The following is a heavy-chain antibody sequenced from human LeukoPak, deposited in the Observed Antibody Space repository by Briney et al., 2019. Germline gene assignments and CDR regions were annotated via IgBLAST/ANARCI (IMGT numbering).Heavy chain of an antibody. Sequence: GGSLRLSCVGAGFIFSSYGLHWVRQAPGKGLEWVALISYDGSKYYADFVRGGLTISRDNSMNTLYLQMNSLRAEDTAVYYCAKMTYYYFDYWGQGTLVTVSS. CDR1: GFIFSSYG. CDR3: AKMTYYYFDY. CDR2: ISYDGSK. J-gene: IGHJ4*02. D-gene: IGHD2-8*01. V-gene: IGHV3-30*18.